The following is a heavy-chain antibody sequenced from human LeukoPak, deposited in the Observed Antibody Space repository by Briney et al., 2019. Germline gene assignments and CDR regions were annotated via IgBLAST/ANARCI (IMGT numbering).Heavy chain of an antibody. CDR2: IYFSGIT. J-gene: IGHJ4*02. D-gene: IGHD3-22*01. Sequence: SETLSLTCTVSGGSFNNGGYYWSWIRQYPGMGLEWIGYIYFSGITFYNPSFESRVFISLDTSKNHFSLRLSSVTAADPAIYYCARQPPGSGYQYRYYFHYWGQGTLVTVSS. CDR3: ARQPPGSGYQYRYYFHY. V-gene: IGHV4-31*03. CDR1: GGSFNNGGYY.